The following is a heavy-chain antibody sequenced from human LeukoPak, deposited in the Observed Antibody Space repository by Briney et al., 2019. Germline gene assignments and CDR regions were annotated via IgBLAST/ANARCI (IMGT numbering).Heavy chain of an antibody. J-gene: IGHJ6*02. CDR3: ARDTRCSGGSCYHYYYYGMDV. CDR2: INQDGSEK. D-gene: IGHD2-15*01. Sequence: AGSLTLSCAASGFTFSSYWMSWVRQAPGKGLEWVGHINQDGSEKYYVDSVKGRFTISRDNAKNSLYLQMNSLRAEDTAVYYCARDTRCSGGSCYHYYYYGMDVWGQGTTVTVSS. CDR1: GFTFSSYW. V-gene: IGHV3-7*01.